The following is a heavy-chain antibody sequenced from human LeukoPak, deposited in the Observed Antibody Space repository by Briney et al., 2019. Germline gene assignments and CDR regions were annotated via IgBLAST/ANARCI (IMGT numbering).Heavy chain of an antibody. CDR3: AISRMTYYDFWSGSYFDY. D-gene: IGHD3-3*01. V-gene: IGHV4-61*02. CDR1: GGSINSGSYY. Sequence: PSETLSLTCTVSGGSINSGSYYWSWIRQPAGKGLEWIGRIYTSGSTNYNPSLKSRVTISVDTSKNQFSLKLSSVTAADTAVYYCAISRMTYYDFWSGSYFDYWGQGTLVTVSS. J-gene: IGHJ4*02. CDR2: IYTSGST.